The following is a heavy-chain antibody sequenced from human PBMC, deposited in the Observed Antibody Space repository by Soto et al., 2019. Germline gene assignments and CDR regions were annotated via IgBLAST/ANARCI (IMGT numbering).Heavy chain of an antibody. D-gene: IGHD3-10*01. CDR1: GGTFSSSA. CDR2: IVPMFGTP. Sequence: QVQLVQSGAEVKKPGSSVKVSCRASGGTFSSSAISWVRQAPGQGLEWMGGIVPMFGTPDIAQKLQGRVTINADEATGTAYMEVGRLRSEDTATYYCAKIGERSWFDSWGQGTLVNVSS. CDR3: AKIGERSWFDS. V-gene: IGHV1-69*01. J-gene: IGHJ5*01.